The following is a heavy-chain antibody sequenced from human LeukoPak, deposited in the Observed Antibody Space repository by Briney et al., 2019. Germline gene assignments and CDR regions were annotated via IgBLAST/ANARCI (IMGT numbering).Heavy chain of an antibody. CDR1: GFTVSNNY. D-gene: IGHD2-2*01. J-gene: IGHJ5*01. CDR2: ISYDGSNK. CDR3: AKGCSSTSCVDC. Sequence: GGSLRLSCAASGFTVSNNYMSWARQAPGKGLEWVAVISYDGSNKYYADSVKGRFTISRDNSKNTLYLQMNSLRAEDTAVYYCAKGCSSTSCVDCWGQGRLVSVSS. V-gene: IGHV3-30*18.